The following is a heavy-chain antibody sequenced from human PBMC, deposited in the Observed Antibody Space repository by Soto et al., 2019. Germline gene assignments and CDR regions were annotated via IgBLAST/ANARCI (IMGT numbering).Heavy chain of an antibody. CDR1: GFTFSSFN. Sequence: GGSLRLSCAVSGFTFSSFNMNWVRQAPGKGLEWVPSITSSGTYIYYANSAKGRFTVSRDNAKNSLYLQMNSLRAEDTAVYYCARDLGGSSLYYFDYWGPGTLVT. D-gene: IGHD1-26*01. J-gene: IGHJ4*02. CDR2: ITSSGTYI. V-gene: IGHV3-21*01. CDR3: ARDLGGSSLYYFDY.